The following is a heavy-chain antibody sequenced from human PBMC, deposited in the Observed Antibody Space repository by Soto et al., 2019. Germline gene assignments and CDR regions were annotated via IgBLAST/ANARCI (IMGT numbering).Heavy chain of an antibody. CDR3: ARKDSGYADYMDV. CDR2: IYYSGGT. Sequence: QVQLQESGPGLVKPSQTLSLTCTVSGGSISRGGYYWSWIRQPPGKGLEWIGYIYYSGGTYYNPSLKSRVTISVDTSENQFSLRLSSVTAAYTAVYYCARKDSGYADYMDVWGKGTTVTVSS. V-gene: IGHV4-31*03. J-gene: IGHJ6*03. CDR1: GGSISRGGYY. D-gene: IGHD5-12*01.